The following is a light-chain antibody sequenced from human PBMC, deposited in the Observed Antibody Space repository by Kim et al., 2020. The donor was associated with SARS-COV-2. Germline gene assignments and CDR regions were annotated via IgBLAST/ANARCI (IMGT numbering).Light chain of an antibody. Sequence: QSGLTQPPSVSGAPGQSVTISCTGTSSNIGAGYLVHWYQQFPGAAPKLLIYGNTHRPSGVPDRFSGSKSGTSASLAITGLQAEDEADFYCQSYDSSLNGYVFGTGTKVTVL. J-gene: IGLJ1*01. CDR1: SSNIGAGYL. CDR3: QSYDSSLNGYV. V-gene: IGLV1-40*01. CDR2: GNT.